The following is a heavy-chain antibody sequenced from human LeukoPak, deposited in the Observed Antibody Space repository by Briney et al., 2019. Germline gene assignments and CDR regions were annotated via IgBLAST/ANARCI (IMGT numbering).Heavy chain of an antibody. Sequence: GASVKVSCKASGYTFTGYYMPWVRQAPGQGLDWMGRINPNSGGTNYAQKFQGRVTMTRDTSISTAYMELSRLRSDDTAVYYCARDGPEYSSGWYVDYWGQGTLVTVSS. J-gene: IGHJ4*02. CDR1: GYTFTGYY. D-gene: IGHD6-19*01. CDR2: INPNSGGT. V-gene: IGHV1-2*06. CDR3: ARDGPEYSSGWYVDY.